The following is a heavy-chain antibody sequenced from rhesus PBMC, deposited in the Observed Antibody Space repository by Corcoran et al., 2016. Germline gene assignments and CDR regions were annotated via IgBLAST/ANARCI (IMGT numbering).Heavy chain of an antibody. Sequence: QVQLQESGPGLVKPSETLSLTCTVSGASISSNWWSWIRQPPGKGLEWIGVINGNSGSTNNNPSLKSRVTISKDASKNQFSLKLSSVTAADTAVYYCARGGRGDYRPYHYFDYWGQGVLVTVSS. CDR1: GASISSNW. CDR3: ARGGRGDYRPYHYFDY. D-gene: IGHD3-34*01. CDR2: INGNSGST. V-gene: IGHV4-80*01. J-gene: IGHJ4*01.